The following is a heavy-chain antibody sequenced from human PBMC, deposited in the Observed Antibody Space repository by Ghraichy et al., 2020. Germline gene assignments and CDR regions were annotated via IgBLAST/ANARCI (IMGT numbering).Heavy chain of an antibody. CDR1: GFSLSTSGMC. CDR2: IDWDDDK. CDR3: ARMVVTAIRGLGYYYGMDV. D-gene: IGHD2-21*02. Sequence: SGPTPVKPTQTLTLTCTFSGFSLSTSGMCVSWIRQPPGKALEWLALIDWDDDKYYSTSLKTRLTISKDTSKNQVVLTMTNMDPVDTATYYCARMVVTAIRGLGYYYGMDVWGQGPTVTVSS. J-gene: IGHJ6*02. V-gene: IGHV2-70*01.